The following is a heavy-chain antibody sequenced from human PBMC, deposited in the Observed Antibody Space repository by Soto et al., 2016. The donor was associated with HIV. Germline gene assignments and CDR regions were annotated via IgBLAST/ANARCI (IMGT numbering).Heavy chain of an antibody. CDR2: INSDGSST. CDR1: GFTFSSYW. D-gene: IGHD1-7*01. CDR3: ARVGLGTPDSNFDY. Sequence: EVQLVESGGGLVQPGGSLRLSCAASGFTFSSYWMHWVRQAPGKGLVWVSRINSDGSSTSYADSVKGRFTISRDNAKNTLYLQMDSLRAEDTAVYYCARVGLGTPDSNFDYWGQGTLVTVSS. J-gene: IGHJ4*02. V-gene: IGHV3-74*01.